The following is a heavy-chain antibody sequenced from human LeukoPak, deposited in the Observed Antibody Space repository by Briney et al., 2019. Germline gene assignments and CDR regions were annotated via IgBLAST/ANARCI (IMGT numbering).Heavy chain of an antibody. CDR2: IRGSGSHI. CDR1: AFIFSDYY. Sequence: PGGSLRLSCAASAFIFSDYYMSWIRQAPGKGLEWVSYIRGSGSHIYYADSVKGRFTISRDNAKNSLYLQMDILRAEDTAVYYCARARVRVNADWGYFDHWGQGTLVTVSS. CDR3: ARARVRVNADWGYFDH. J-gene: IGHJ4*02. V-gene: IGHV3-11*01. D-gene: IGHD3/OR15-3a*01.